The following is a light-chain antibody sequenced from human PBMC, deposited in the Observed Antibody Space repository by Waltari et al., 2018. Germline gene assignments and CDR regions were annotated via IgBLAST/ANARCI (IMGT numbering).Light chain of an antibody. CDR3: CSYAGSLYVV. V-gene: IGLV2-23*02. J-gene: IGLJ2*01. CDR2: EVS. Sequence: QSALTQPASVSGSPGQSLTISCTGTSSDVGSYHLVSWYQQHPGKAPKLMIYEVSNRPSGVSNRFSGSKSGNTAALTISGLQAEDEADYYCCSYAGSLYVVFGGGTKLTVL. CDR1: SSDVGSYHL.